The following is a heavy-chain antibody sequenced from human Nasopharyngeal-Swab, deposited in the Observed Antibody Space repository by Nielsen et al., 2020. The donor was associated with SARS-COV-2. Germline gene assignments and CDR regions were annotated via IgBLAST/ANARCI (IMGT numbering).Heavy chain of an antibody. D-gene: IGHD5-18*01. V-gene: IGHV4-34*01. CDR2: INHSGST. J-gene: IGHJ4*02. Sequence: SETLSLTCAVYGGSFSGYYWSWIRRPPGKGLEWIGEINHSGSTNYNPSLKSRVTISVDTSKNQFSLKLSSVTAADTAVYYCARHTANTEDWGQGTLVTVSS. CDR3: ARHTANTED. CDR1: GGSFSGYY.